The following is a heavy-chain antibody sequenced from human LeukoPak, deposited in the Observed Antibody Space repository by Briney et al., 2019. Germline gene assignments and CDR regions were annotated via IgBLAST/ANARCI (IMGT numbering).Heavy chain of an antibody. J-gene: IGHJ6*02. CDR2: INPSGGGT. V-gene: IGHV1-46*01. CDR1: GYTFTSYY. Sequence: ASVKVSCKASGYTFTSYYMHWVRQAPGQGLEWMGIINPSGGGTSYAQKFQGRVTMTRDTSTSTVYMELSSLRSEDTAVYYCAGSGARAAAGTFRSGYYYYGMDVWGQGTTVTVSS. D-gene: IGHD6-13*01. CDR3: AGSGARAAAGTFRSGYYYYGMDV.